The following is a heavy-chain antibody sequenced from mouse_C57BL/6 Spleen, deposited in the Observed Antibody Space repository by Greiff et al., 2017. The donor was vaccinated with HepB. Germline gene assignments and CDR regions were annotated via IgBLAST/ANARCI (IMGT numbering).Heavy chain of an antibody. Sequence: EVQLVESGGGLVKPGGSLKLSCAASGFTFSDYGMHWVRQAPEKGLEWVAYISSGSSTIYYADTVKGRFTISRDNAKNTLFLQMTSLGSEDTAMYYCARRAYGSSYDYAMDYWGQGTSVTVSS. CDR2: ISSGSSTI. CDR3: ARRAYGSSYDYAMDY. CDR1: GFTFSDYG. D-gene: IGHD1-1*01. V-gene: IGHV5-17*01. J-gene: IGHJ4*01.